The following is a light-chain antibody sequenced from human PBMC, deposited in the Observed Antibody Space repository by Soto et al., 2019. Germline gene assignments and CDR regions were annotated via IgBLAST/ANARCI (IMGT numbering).Light chain of an antibody. V-gene: IGLV1-51*01. Sequence: QSVLTQPPSVSTAPGQKVTISCSGSSSNIGINYVSWYQQLPGKAPKFLIYDNNKRPSGIPDRFSGSKSGTSATLGITGLQTGDEADYYCGTWDNSLSAVVFGGGTKLTVL. CDR1: SSNIGINY. J-gene: IGLJ2*01. CDR3: GTWDNSLSAVV. CDR2: DNN.